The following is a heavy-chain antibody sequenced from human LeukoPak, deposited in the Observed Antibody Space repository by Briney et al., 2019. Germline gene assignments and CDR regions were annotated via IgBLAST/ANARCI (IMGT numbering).Heavy chain of an antibody. CDR1: GYTFNELS. V-gene: IGHV1-24*01. CDR2: FDPEKGKT. J-gene: IGHJ6*03. Sequence: ASVKVSCKVSGYTFNELSMHWVRQAPGKGLEWMGGFDPEKGKTIYAQKFQGRVTMTEDTSTDTAYMELSSLTSEDTAVYYCATRVYYYMDVWGKGTTVTVSS. CDR3: ATRVYYYMDV.